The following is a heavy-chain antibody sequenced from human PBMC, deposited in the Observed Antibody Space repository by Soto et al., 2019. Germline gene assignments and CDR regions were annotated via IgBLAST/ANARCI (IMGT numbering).Heavy chain of an antibody. CDR3: ARLLSSGYYALDY. V-gene: IGHV3-53*01. CDR1: GFTVSSNY. D-gene: IGHD3-22*01. CDR2: IYSGGST. Sequence: VQLVESGGGLIQPGGSLRLSCAASGFTVSSNYMSWVRQAPGKGLEWVSVIYSGGSTYYADSVKGRFTISRDNSKNTLYLQMNSLRAEDTAVYYCARLLSSGYYALDYWGQGTLVTVSS. J-gene: IGHJ4*02.